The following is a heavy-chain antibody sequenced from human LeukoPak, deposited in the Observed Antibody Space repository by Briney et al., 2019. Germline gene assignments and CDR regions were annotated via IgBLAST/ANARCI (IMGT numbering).Heavy chain of an antibody. D-gene: IGHD3-10*01. Sequence: GGSLRLSCAASGFTFSDYYMSWIRQAPGKGLEWVANIKQDGSEKYYVDSVKGRFTISRDNAKNSLYLQMNSLRAEDTAVYYCARWYGSGSCFDYWGQGTLVTVSS. CDR2: IKQDGSEK. CDR1: GFTFSDYY. V-gene: IGHV3-7*01. CDR3: ARWYGSGSCFDY. J-gene: IGHJ4*02.